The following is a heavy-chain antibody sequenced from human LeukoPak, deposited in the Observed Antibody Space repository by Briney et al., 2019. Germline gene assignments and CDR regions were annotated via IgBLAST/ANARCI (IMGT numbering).Heavy chain of an antibody. V-gene: IGHV3-21*01. CDR3: VRELRYNWFDP. CDR1: GFTFSTYS. J-gene: IGHJ5*02. Sequence: GGSLRLSCAASGFTFSTYSMNWVRQAPGKGLEWVSSISSSPTYIYYADSLQGRFTISRDNAKNSLYLQVDSLRAEDTAVYYWVRELRYNWFDPWGQGTLVTASS. CDR2: ISSSPTYI. D-gene: IGHD2-21*02.